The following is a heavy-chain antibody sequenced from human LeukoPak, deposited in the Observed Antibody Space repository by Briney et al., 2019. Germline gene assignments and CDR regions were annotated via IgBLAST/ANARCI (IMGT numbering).Heavy chain of an antibody. Sequence: SETLSLTCTVSGYSISSGYYWGWIRQPPGEGLEWIGSIYHSGSTYYNPCLKSRVTISVDTSKNQFSLKLSSVTAADTAVYYCARASEVATISGFDYWGQGALVTVSS. CDR3: ARASEVATISGFDY. CDR2: IYHSGST. D-gene: IGHD5-24*01. CDR1: GYSISSGYY. J-gene: IGHJ4*02. V-gene: IGHV4-38-2*02.